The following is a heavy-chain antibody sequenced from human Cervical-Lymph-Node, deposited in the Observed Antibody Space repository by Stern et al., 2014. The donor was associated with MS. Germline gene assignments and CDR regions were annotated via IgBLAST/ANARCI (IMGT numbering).Heavy chain of an antibody. V-gene: IGHV1-46*02. Sequence: VQLVQSGSEVKKPGASVKVSCKASEYTHNNYLIHWVRQAPGQRPDLMGVVNPSGATNYAQKVQDRVTMTTDASTSTFYMELSRLRSEDTAVYYCAVRYCSGGRCYSVPDVWGQGTTGIVSS. CDR1: EYTHNNYL. CDR2: VNPSGAT. J-gene: IGHJ6*02. CDR3: AVRYCSGGRCYSVPDV. D-gene: IGHD2-15*01.